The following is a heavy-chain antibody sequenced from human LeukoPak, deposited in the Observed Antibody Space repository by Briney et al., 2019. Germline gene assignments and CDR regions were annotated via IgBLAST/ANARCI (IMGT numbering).Heavy chain of an antibody. CDR3: ATSRHNSFDP. CDR1: GFTFSTSW. CDR2: VKEDGSDK. J-gene: IGHJ5*02. D-gene: IGHD1-1*01. V-gene: IGHV3-7*05. Sequence: GGSLRLSCAASGFTFSTSWMSWLRQAPGKGLEWVANVKEDGSDKYYVGSVKGRFTVSRDNAKNSLYLQMSSLRAEDTAVYYCATSRHNSFDPWGQGTLVTVSS.